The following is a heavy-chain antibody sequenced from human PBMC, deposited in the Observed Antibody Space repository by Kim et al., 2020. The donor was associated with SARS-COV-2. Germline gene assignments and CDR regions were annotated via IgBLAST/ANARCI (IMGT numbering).Heavy chain of an antibody. Sequence: KNGHTDSEQKFEGRVTMTRKTSISTAYMDLSSLRSEDTAVYYCVRGGNLDSWGQGTLVTVSS. CDR3: VRGGNLDS. V-gene: IGHV1-8*01. D-gene: IGHD3-10*01. CDR2: KNGHT. J-gene: IGHJ4*02.